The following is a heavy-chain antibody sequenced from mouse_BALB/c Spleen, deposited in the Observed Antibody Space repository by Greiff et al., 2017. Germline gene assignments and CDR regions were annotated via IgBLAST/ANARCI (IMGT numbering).Heavy chain of an antibody. CDR3: ARGYYPTTGFAY. CDR1: GFTFSDYY. CDR2: ISDGGSYT. J-gene: IGHJ3*01. D-gene: IGHD2-1*01. V-gene: IGHV5-4*02. Sequence: EVKLVESGGGLVKPGGSLKLSCAASGFTFSDYYMYWVRQTPEKRLEWVATISDGGSYTYYPDSVKGRFTISRDNAKNNLYLQMSSLKSEDTAMYYCARGYYPTTGFAYWGQGTLVTVSA.